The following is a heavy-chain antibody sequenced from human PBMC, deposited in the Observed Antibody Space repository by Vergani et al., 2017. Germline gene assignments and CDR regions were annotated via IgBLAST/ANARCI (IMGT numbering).Heavy chain of an antibody. D-gene: IGHD2-21*01. J-gene: IGHJ4*02. CDR2: IYYSGST. CDR3: ARRVVIALFDY. CDR1: GGSISSSSYY. Sequence: QLQLQESGPGLVKPSETLSLTCTVSGGSISSSSYYWGWIRQPPGKGLEWIGSIYYSGSTYYNPSLKSRVTISVDTSKNQFSLKLSSVTAADTAVYYCARRVVIALFDYWGQGTLVTVSS. V-gene: IGHV4-39*01.